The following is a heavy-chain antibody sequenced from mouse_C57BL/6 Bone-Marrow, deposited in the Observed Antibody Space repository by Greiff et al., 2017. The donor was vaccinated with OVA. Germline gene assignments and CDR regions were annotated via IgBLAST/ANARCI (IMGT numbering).Heavy chain of an antibody. Sequence: EVKLVESGGGLVQPGGSLKLSCAASGFTFSDYYMYWVRQTPEKRLEWVAYISNGGGSTYYPDTVKGRFTISRDNAKNTLYLQMSRLKSEDTAMYYCARQKDYSNYDAMDYWGQGTSVTVSS. D-gene: IGHD2-5*01. CDR1: GFTFSDYY. J-gene: IGHJ4*01. V-gene: IGHV5-12*01. CDR2: ISNGGGST. CDR3: ARQKDYSNYDAMDY.